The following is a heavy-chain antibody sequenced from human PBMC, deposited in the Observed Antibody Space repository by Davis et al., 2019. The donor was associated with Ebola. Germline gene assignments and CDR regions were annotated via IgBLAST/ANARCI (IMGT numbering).Heavy chain of an antibody. CDR3: ARGSLRFLEWSFDY. Sequence: GESLKISCAASGFTFSSYDMHWVRQAPGKGLEWVAVISYDGSNKYYADSVKGRFTISRDNSKNTLYLQMNSLRAEDTAVYYCARGSLRFLEWSFDYWGQGTLVTVSS. D-gene: IGHD3-3*01. CDR1: GFTFSSYD. CDR2: ISYDGSNK. V-gene: IGHV3-30*03. J-gene: IGHJ4*02.